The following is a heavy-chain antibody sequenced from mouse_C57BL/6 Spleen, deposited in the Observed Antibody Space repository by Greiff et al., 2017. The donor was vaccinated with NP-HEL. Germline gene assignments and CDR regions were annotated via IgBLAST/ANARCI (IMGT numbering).Heavy chain of an antibody. V-gene: IGHV1-4*01. J-gene: IGHJ2*01. CDR2: INPSSGYT. CDR3: ARSFFDY. Sequence: VKLVESGAELARPGASVKMSCKASGYTFTSYTMHWVKQRPGQGLEWIGYINPSSGYTKYNQKFKDKATLTADKSSSTAYMQLSSLTSEDSAVYYCARSFFDYWGQGTTLTVSS. CDR1: GYTFTSYT.